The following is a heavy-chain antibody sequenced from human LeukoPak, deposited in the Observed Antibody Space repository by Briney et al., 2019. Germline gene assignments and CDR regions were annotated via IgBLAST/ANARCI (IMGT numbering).Heavy chain of an antibody. CDR1: GYTFTSYY. CDR3: ARDRIAVAGTREHFDY. J-gene: IGHJ4*02. V-gene: IGHV1-2*02. CDR2: INPNSGGT. D-gene: IGHD6-19*01. Sequence: ASVKVSCKASGYTFTSYYMHWVRQAPGQGLEWMGWINPNSGGTNYAQKFQGRVTMTRDTSISTAYMELSSLRSEDTAVYYCARDRIAVAGTREHFDYWGQGTLVTVSS.